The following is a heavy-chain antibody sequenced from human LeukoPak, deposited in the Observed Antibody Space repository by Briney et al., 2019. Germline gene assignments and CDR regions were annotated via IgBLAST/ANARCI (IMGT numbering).Heavy chain of an antibody. CDR2: ISHTGLT. Sequence: SETLSLTCAVYGGSFSGYYWTLIRQTPGKGLEWIGEISHTGLTGSNPSLKSRVTIFVDSSKKQFSLRTTSVTAADTGVYYCARVPDITARPCDTWGPGTLVTVSS. J-gene: IGHJ5*02. D-gene: IGHD1-1*01. CDR1: GGSFSGYY. V-gene: IGHV4-34*01. CDR3: ARVPDITARPCDT.